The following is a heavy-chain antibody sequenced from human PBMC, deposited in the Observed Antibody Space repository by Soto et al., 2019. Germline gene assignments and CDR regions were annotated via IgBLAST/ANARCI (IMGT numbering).Heavy chain of an antibody. CDR2: IYYSGST. D-gene: IGHD5-18*01. J-gene: IGHJ4*02. CDR3: ARDSYNFDD. CDR1: GGSIRRYY. V-gene: IGHV4-59*01. Sequence: SETLSLPCAVSGGSIRRYYWSWIRQPPGKGLEWIGYIYYSGSTDYNPSLKSRVTISVDTSKNQFSLKLRSVTAADTAVYYCARDSYNFDDWGQGILVNVSS.